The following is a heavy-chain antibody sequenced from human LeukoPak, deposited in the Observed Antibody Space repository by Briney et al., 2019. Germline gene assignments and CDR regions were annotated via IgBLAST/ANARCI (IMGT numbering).Heavy chain of an antibody. CDR3: ASRRGYYDSSGYIFDI. V-gene: IGHV1-46*01. CDR1: GYTFTSYY. J-gene: IGHJ3*02. Sequence: ASVKVSCKASGYTFTSYYMHWVRQAPGQGLEWMGIINPSGGSTSYAQKFQGRVTMTRDTSTSTVYMELSSLRSEDTAVYYCASRRGYYDSSGYIFDIWGQGTMVTVSS. CDR2: INPSGGST. D-gene: IGHD3-22*01.